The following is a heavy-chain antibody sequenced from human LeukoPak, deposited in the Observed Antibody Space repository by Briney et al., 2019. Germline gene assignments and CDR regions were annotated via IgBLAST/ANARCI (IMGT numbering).Heavy chain of an antibody. CDR2: ISDSGSST. J-gene: IGHJ4*02. D-gene: IGHD1-26*01. CDR3: PKKAVGTSTGGPLDY. Sequence: GGSLRLSCAASGFTFRAYAMTWVRQAPGKGLEWVSAISDSGSSTYYADSVKGRFTISRDNSRNTLYLQMNSLKAEDTAAYYCPKKAVGTSTGGPLDYWGRGTLVIVSS. CDR1: GFTFRAYA. V-gene: IGHV3-23*01.